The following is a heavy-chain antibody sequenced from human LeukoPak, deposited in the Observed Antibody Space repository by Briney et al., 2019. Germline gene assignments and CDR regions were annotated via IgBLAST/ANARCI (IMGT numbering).Heavy chain of an antibody. Sequence: PGRSLRLSCAASGFTFSSYAMHWVRQPPGKGLEWVAVISYDGSNKYYADSVKGRFTISRDNSKNTLYLQMNSLRAEDTAVYYCTTAVAGDDAFDIWDQGTMVTVSS. D-gene: IGHD3-16*01. J-gene: IGHJ3*02. CDR1: GFTFSSYA. CDR3: TTAVAGDDAFDI. V-gene: IGHV3-30*04. CDR2: ISYDGSNK.